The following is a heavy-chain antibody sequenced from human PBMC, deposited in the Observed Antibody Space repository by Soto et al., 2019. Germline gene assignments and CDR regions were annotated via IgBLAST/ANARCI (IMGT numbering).Heavy chain of an antibody. D-gene: IGHD6-13*01. CDR3: ARGVRGAAAGVFAGYFDY. J-gene: IGHJ4*02. CDR2: INHSGST. V-gene: IGHV4-34*01. CDR1: GGSFSGYY. Sequence: QVQLQQWGAGLLKPSETLSLTCAVYGGSFSGYYWSWIRQPPGKGLEWIGEINHSGSTNYNPSLKSRVTISVDTSKNQFSLKLSSVTAADTAVYYCARGVRGAAAGVFAGYFDYWGQGTLVTVSS.